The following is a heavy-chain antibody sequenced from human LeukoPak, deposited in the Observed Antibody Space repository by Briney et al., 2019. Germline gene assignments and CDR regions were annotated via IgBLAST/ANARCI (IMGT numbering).Heavy chain of an antibody. CDR3: ARGDYDFWSGYFDY. J-gene: IGHJ4*02. CDR1: GGSISSSSYY. V-gene: IGHV4-39*01. CDR2: IYCSGST. D-gene: IGHD3-3*01. Sequence: SETLSLTCTVSGGSISSSSYYWGWIRQPPGKGLEWIGSIYCSGSTYYNPSLKSRVTISVDTSKNQFSLKLSSVTAAGTAVYYCARGDYDFWSGYFDYWGQGTLVTVSS.